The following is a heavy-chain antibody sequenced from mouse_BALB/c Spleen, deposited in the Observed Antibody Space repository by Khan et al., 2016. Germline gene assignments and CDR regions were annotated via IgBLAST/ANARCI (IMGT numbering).Heavy chain of an antibody. Sequence: QIQLVQSGPELKKPGETVKISCKASAYTFTNYGMNWVKQAPGKGLKWMGWINTYTGEPTYVDDLKGRFAFSLETSASTAYLQINNLKNEDTATYFCASIYDGYYVGLYYAMDYWGQGTSVTVSS. J-gene: IGHJ4*01. CDR2: INTYTGEP. CDR3: ASIYDGYYVGLYYAMDY. V-gene: IGHV9-3-1*01. CDR1: AYTFTNYG. D-gene: IGHD2-3*01.